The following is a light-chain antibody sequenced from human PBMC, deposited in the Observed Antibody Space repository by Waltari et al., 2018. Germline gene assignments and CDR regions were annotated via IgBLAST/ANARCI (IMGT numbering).Light chain of an antibody. Sequence: QSVLTQPPSASGTPGQRVTISCSGTSSNLGNNVVNWYQQVTGTAPKLLIYRNDLRPPGVPDRFAASKSGTSASLAISGLQSEDEAEYYCASWDDSLNGHWVFGGGTKVTVL. CDR2: RND. V-gene: IGLV1-44*01. J-gene: IGLJ3*02. CDR3: ASWDDSLNGHWV. CDR1: SSNLGNNV.